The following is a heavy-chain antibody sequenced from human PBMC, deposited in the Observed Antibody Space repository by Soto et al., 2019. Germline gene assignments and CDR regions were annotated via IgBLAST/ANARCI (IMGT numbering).Heavy chain of an antibody. CDR1: GFTFSSYG. V-gene: IGHV3-33*01. D-gene: IGHD2-15*01. Sequence: GGSLRLSCAASGFTFSSYGMHWVRQAPGKGLEWVAVIWYDGSNKYYADSVKGRFTISRDNSKNTLYLQMNSLRAEDTAVYYCARVTCSGGSCYRGHFDYWGQGTLVTVSS. J-gene: IGHJ4*02. CDR3: ARVTCSGGSCYRGHFDY. CDR2: IWYDGSNK.